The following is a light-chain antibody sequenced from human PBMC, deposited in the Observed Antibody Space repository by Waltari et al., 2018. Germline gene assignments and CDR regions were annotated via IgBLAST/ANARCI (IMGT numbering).Light chain of an antibody. V-gene: IGLV2-14*03. J-gene: IGLJ2*01. CDR3: SSYISSDTLEL. Sequence: QSALTQPASVSGSPGQSITIPCTGTSSDVGGSNYVSSYQQHPGKAPKHIIFDVSNRPSGVSSRFSGSKSGNTASLTISGLQAQDEADYYCSSYISSDTLELFGGGTSLTVL. CDR1: SSDVGGSNY. CDR2: DVS.